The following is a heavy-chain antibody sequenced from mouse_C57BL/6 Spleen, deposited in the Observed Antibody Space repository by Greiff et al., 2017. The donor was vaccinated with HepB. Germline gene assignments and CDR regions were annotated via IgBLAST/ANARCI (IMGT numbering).Heavy chain of an antibody. Sequence: QVQLQQSGAELARPGASVKMSCKASGYTFTSYTMHWVNQRPGQGLEWIGYINHSSGDTKYNQKFKDKATLTADKSSSTAYMQLSSLTSEDSDVYYCARGGYGSGTWYFDVWGTGTTVTVSS. V-gene: IGHV1-4*01. CDR1: GYTFTSYT. J-gene: IGHJ1*03. CDR2: INHSSGDT. CDR3: ARGGYGSGTWYFDV. D-gene: IGHD1-1*01.